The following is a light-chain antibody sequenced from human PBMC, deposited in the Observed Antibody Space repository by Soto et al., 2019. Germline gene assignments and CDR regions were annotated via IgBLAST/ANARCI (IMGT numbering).Light chain of an antibody. CDR2: AAS. J-gene: IGKJ1*01. CDR1: QSISSY. CDR3: QQSYISPQT. Sequence: DIQMTQSPSSLSASVGDRVTITCRASQSISSYLNWYQQKPWKAPKLLIYAASSLQSGVPSRFSGSGSGTDFTLTISSLQPEDFATYYCQQSYISPQTFGQGTKVEIK. V-gene: IGKV1-39*01.